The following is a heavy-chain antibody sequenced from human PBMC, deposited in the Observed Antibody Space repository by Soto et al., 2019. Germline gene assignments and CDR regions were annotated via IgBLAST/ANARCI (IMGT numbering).Heavy chain of an antibody. CDR1: GDSVSSSDFY. V-gene: IGHV4-61*08. Sequence: SETLSLTCAVSGDSVSSSDFYWTWIRQPPGKPLEWIGNVYSTGTTNYSPSLKSRVDMSVDTSENQFSLKLSSVTAADTAVYYCARSRGYSYGLYWFDPWGQGTLVTVSS. D-gene: IGHD5-18*01. J-gene: IGHJ5*02. CDR2: VYSTGTT. CDR3: ARSRGYSYGLYWFDP.